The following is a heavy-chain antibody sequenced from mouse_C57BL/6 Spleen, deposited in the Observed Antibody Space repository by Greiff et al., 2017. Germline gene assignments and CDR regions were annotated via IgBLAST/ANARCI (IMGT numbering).Heavy chain of an antibody. CDR2: IDPSDSYT. CDR1: GYTFTSYW. Sequence: VKLQQPGAELVKPGASVKLSCKASGYTFTSYWMQWVKQRPGQGLEWIGEIDPSDSYTNYNQKFKGKATLTVDTSSSTAYMQLSSLTSEDAAVYYCASYYYGSARFAYGGQGTLVTVAA. CDR3: ASYYYGSARFAY. V-gene: IGHV1-50*01. J-gene: IGHJ3*01. D-gene: IGHD1-1*01.